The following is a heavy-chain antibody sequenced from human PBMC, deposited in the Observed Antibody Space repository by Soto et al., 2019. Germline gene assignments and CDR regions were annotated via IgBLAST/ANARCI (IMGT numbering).Heavy chain of an antibody. V-gene: IGHV3-23*01. CDR3: AKGIDYYDSSGYDY. J-gene: IGHJ4*02. CDR2: ISGSGGST. CDR1: GFTFSSYA. D-gene: IGHD3-22*01. Sequence: GGSLRLSCAASGFTFSSYAMSWVRQAPGKGLEWVSAISGSGGSTYYADSVKGRFTISRDNSKNTLYLQMNSLRAEDTAVYYCAKGIDYYDSSGYDYWGQGTLVTVSS.